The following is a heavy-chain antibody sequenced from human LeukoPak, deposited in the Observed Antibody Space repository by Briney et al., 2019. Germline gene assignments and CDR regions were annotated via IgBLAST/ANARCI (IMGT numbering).Heavy chain of an antibody. CDR2: ISTSISYI. CDR3: ARAIFSSGWYLVDY. J-gene: IGHJ4*02. Sequence: GGSLRLSCAASGFAFNSFSMNWLPQVPGKGLEWVSSISTSISYIYYADSVKGRFTISRDIAKNSLYLQMNSPRAEDTDVYYCARAIFSSGWYLVDYLRRGTIVTVSS. V-gene: IGHV3-21*01. CDR1: GFAFNSFS. D-gene: IGHD6-19*01.